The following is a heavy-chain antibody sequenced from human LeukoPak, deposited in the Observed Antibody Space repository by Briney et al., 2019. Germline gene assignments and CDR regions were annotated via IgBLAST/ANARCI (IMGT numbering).Heavy chain of an antibody. D-gene: IGHD1-26*01. V-gene: IGHV4-4*07. Sequence: PSETLSLTCTVSGGSISSYYWSWIRQPAGKGLEWIGRIYTSGTTHYNPSLKSRVTMSVDTSKNQFSLKLSSVTAADTAVYYCAGEGGSYFFFLDYWGQGTLVTVSS. CDR3: AGEGGSYFFFLDY. CDR1: GGSISSYY. CDR2: IYTSGTT. J-gene: IGHJ4*02.